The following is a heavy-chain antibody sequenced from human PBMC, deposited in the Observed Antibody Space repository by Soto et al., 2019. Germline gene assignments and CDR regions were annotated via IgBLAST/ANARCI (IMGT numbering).Heavy chain of an antibody. J-gene: IGHJ4*02. CDR2: IWYDGSNK. CDR3: AREDIVVVVAAAPRLIDY. D-gene: IGHD2-15*01. Sequence: QVQLVESGGGVVQPGRSLRLSCAASGFTFSSYGMRWVRQAPGKGLEWVAVIWYDGSNKYYADSVKGRFTISRDNSKNTLYLQMNSLRAEDTAVYYCAREDIVVVVAAAPRLIDYWGQGTLVTVSS. V-gene: IGHV3-33*01. CDR1: GFTFSSYG.